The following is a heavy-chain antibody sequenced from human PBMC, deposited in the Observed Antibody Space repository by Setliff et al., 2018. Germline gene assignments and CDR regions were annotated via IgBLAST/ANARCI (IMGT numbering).Heavy chain of an antibody. CDR3: AISTLSICSGGSCPNAFDV. CDR1: GYIFKSYG. Sequence: ASVKVSCKASGYIFKSYGISWVRQAPGQGLEWMGWISSYNDVTNYAQSFQGRVTMTTDTSKSAAYMDLRGLRSDDTAVYYCAISTLSICSGGSCPNAFDVWGQGTMVTVS. V-gene: IGHV1-18*01. J-gene: IGHJ3*01. CDR2: ISSYNDVT. D-gene: IGHD2-15*01.